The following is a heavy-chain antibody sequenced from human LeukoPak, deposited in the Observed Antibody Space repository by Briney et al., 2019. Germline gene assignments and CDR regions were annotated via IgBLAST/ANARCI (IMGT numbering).Heavy chain of an antibody. V-gene: IGHV3-23*01. CDR1: GFTVSSNY. Sequence: GGCLRLSCAASGFTVSSNYMRWVRQAPGKGLEWVSAISASGDGTFYADSVKGRFTISRDNSKNMLYLQMNSLRADDTAVYYCANHLEYCSTGSCSYFDYWGQGTLVTVSS. D-gene: IGHD2-15*01. CDR3: ANHLEYCSTGSCSYFDY. J-gene: IGHJ4*02. CDR2: ISASGDGT.